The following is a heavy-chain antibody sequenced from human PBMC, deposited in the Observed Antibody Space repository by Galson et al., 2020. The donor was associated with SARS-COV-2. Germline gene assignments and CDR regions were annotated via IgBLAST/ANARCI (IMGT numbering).Heavy chain of an antibody. CDR1: GFTFDDYG. V-gene: IGHV3-20*04. CDR3: AGDGDIAVAPPDY. Sequence: GGSLRLSCEASGFTFDDYGMSWVRQAPGKGLEWVSGINWNGGTTGYADSVKGRFTISRDNAKNCLYLQMNSLRTEDTALYYCAGDGDIAVAPPDYWGQGTLVTVSS. D-gene: IGHD6-19*01. CDR2: INWNGGTT. J-gene: IGHJ4*02.